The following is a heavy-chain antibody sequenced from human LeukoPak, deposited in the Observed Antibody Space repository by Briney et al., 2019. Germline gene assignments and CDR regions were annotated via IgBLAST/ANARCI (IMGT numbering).Heavy chain of an antibody. Sequence: AASVTVSCRASGYTFTSYGISWVRQAPGQGLEWVGWINTNTGNPTYAQGFTGRFVFSLDTSVSTAYLQISSLKAEDTAVYYCARESNYYGSGSYYTDYWGQGTLVTVSS. CDR2: INTNTGNP. CDR3: ARESNYYGSGSYYTDY. J-gene: IGHJ4*02. D-gene: IGHD3-10*01. V-gene: IGHV7-4-1*02. CDR1: GYTFTSYG.